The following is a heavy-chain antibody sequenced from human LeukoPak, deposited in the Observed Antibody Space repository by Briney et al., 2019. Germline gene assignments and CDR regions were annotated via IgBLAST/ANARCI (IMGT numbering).Heavy chain of an antibody. CDR3: ARDPPVDSSGYYSDDAFDI. CDR2: IYTSGST. Sequence: SETLSLTCTVSGGSISSYYWSWIRQPAGKGLEWIGRIYTSGSTNYNPSLKSRVTMSVDTSKNQFSLKLSSVTAADTAVYYCARDPPVDSSGYYSDDAFDIWGRGTMVTVSS. J-gene: IGHJ3*02. V-gene: IGHV4-4*07. CDR1: GGSISSYY. D-gene: IGHD3-22*01.